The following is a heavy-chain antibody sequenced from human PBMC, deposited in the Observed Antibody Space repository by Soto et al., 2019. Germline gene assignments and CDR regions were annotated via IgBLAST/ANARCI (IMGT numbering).Heavy chain of an antibody. CDR2: IYYSGTT. Sequence: SETLSLTWTVSGRSSGSTTCYWGWVRQPPGKGLEWLGSIYYSGTTYYNPSLQSRVTISVDMSRNQFSLNLASVTAAATAIYSRARHSAQWVQPNFNARGRGTQVPGSS. D-gene: IGHD1-1*01. J-gene: IGHJ4*01. CDR3: ARHSAQWVQPNFNA. CDR1: GRSSGSTTCY. V-gene: IGHV4-39*01.